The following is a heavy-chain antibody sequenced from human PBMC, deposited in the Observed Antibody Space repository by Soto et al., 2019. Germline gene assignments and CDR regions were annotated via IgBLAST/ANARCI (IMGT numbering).Heavy chain of an antibody. CDR1: GGSISSYY. CDR3: ARGTDIDGYYYYMDV. J-gene: IGHJ6*03. V-gene: IGHV4-59*01. D-gene: IGHD2-15*01. Sequence: SETLSLTCTVSGGSISSYYWSWIRQPPGKGLEWIGYIYYSGSTNYNPSLKSRVTISVDTSKNQFSLKLSSVTAADTAVYYCARGTDIDGYYYYMDVWGKGTTVTVSS. CDR2: IYYSGST.